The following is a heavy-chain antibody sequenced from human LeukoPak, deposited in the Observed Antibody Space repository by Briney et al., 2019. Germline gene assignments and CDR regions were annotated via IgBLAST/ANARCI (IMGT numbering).Heavy chain of an antibody. CDR1: GGSISNSSYY. CDR2: IYYSGST. CDR3: ASHRGYSYGYNY. J-gene: IGHJ4*02. V-gene: IGHV4-39*01. D-gene: IGHD5-18*01. Sequence: KASETLSLTCTVSGGSISNSSYYWVWIRQPQGKGLEWIGSIYYSGSTYYNPSLKSRVTISVDTSKNQFSLKLSSVTAADTAVYYYASHRGYSYGYNYWGQGTLVTVSS.